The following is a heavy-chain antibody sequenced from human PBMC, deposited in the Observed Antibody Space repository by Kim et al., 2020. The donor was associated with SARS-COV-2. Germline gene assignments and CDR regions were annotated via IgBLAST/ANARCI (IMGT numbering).Heavy chain of an antibody. D-gene: IGHD4-17*01. CDR3: ARGGSGYGDYRGAYYYGMDV. J-gene: IGHJ6*02. V-gene: IGHV4-34*01. CDR2: INHSGST. CDR1: GGSFSGYY. Sequence: SETLSLTCAVYGGSFSGYYWSWIRQPPGKGLEWIGEINHSGSTNYNPSLKSRVTISVDTSKNQLSLKLSSVTAADTAVYYCARGGSGYGDYRGAYYYGMDVWGQGTTVTVSS.